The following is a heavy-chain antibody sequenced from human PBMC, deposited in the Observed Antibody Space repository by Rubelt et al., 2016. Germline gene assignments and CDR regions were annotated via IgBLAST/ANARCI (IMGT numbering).Heavy chain of an antibody. CDR3: ARDRVAVRGCFDS. V-gene: IGHV3-33*01. J-gene: IGHJ5*01. CDR1: GFTFSNYG. D-gene: IGHD6-6*01. Sequence: GRSLRLSCAASGFTFSNYGMHWVRQAPGKGLEWVAIIWYDGGNKYYADSVKGRFTISRDNSKNTLYLQMNSLRVEDPGVYYCARDRVAVRGCFDSWGQGTLVTVSS. CDR2: IWYDGGNK.